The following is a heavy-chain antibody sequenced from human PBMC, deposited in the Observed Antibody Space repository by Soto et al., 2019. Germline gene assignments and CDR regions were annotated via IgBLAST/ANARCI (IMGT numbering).Heavy chain of an antibody. CDR1: GVILSSPA. J-gene: IGHJ2*01. CDR2: ISYSGVSA. CDR3: ANLSSRSGDHQDLPSSPTRRSTDL. Sequence: GGSLRLSCEAPGVILSSPAMSWVLLGLERGLEWVSIISYSGVSAYDADSVKGRFTISRDNSKNTLYLQMVGLRAEDTAVYFCANLSSRSGDHQDLPSSPTRRSTDL. D-gene: IGHD3-10*01. V-gene: IGHV3-23*01.